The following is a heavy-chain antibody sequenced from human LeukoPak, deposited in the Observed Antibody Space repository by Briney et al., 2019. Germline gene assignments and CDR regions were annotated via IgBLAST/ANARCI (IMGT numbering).Heavy chain of an antibody. CDR1: GFTFSSYW. Sequence: GGSLRLSCAASGFTFSSYWMSWVRQAPGKGLEWVANIKQDGGEKYYVDSVKGRFTISRDNAKNSLYLQMNSLRAEDTAVYYCAIDPHIVGAPTGAFDIWGQGTMVTVSS. J-gene: IGHJ3*02. CDR3: AIDPHIVGAPTGAFDI. CDR2: IKQDGGEK. V-gene: IGHV3-7*01. D-gene: IGHD1-26*01.